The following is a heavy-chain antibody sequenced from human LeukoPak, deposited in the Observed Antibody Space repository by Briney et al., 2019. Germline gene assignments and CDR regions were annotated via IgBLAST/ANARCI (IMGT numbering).Heavy chain of an antibody. Sequence: SETLSVTCAVCGGSFSGYYWSWLRQPPGKGLEWIGEINHSGSTNYNPPLKSRVTISVDTSKNQFSLKLSSVTTADTAVYSCERWLTFSTVAVAGTRWFDPWGQGTLVTVSS. J-gene: IGHJ5*02. CDR3: ERWLTFSTVAVAGTRWFDP. D-gene: IGHD6-19*01. V-gene: IGHV4-34*01. CDR1: GGSFSGYY. CDR2: INHSGST.